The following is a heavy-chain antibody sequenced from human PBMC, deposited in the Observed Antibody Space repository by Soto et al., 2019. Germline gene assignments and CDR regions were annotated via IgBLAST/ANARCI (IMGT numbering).Heavy chain of an antibody. CDR3: ANGYSHFDS. V-gene: IGHV4-38-2*01. D-gene: IGHD5-18*01. Sequence: PSETLSLTCAVSGDSISSVYYWAWIRQPPGKGLEWIGSMYHSGSTYYNPSLKSRVTISVDTSKNQFSLKLSSVTAADTAVYYCANGYSHFDSWRPGTLVTVSS. CDR2: MYHSGST. CDR1: GDSISSVYY. J-gene: IGHJ5*01.